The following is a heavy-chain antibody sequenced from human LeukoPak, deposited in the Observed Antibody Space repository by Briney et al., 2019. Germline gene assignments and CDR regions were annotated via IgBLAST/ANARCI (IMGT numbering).Heavy chain of an antibody. CDR1: GFTFSCYA. CDR2: ISGSGSGGST. Sequence: GGSLRLSCAASGFTFSCYAMSWVRQAPGKGLEWVSTISGSGSGGSTYYADSVKGRFTISRDNSKDTLYLQMNSLRAEDTAVYYCAKLLAVTNSYYFNYWAQGTLVTVSS. CDR3: AKLLAVTNSYYFNY. J-gene: IGHJ4*02. V-gene: IGHV3-23*01. D-gene: IGHD6-19*01.